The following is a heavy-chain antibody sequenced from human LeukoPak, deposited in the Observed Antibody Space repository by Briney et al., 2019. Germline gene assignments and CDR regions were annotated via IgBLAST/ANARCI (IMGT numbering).Heavy chain of an antibody. Sequence: SETLSLTCTVSGVSISSSNSYWGWIRQPPGKGLEWIGSIYYSGNTYYNASLKSQVSISIDTSKNQFSLKLSSVTAADTAVYYCARARTTVTTFDYWGQGTLVTVSS. CDR2: IYYSGNT. CDR1: GVSISSSNSY. V-gene: IGHV4-39*01. CDR3: ARARTTVTTFDY. D-gene: IGHD4-11*01. J-gene: IGHJ4*02.